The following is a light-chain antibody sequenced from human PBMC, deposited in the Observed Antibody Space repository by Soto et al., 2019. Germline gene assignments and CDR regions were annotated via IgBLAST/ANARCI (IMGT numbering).Light chain of an antibody. CDR3: QQRGNWPTLT. CDR2: EAS. V-gene: IGKV3-11*01. Sequence: EIVLTQSPATLSLSPGERATFSCRASQSVSSDLVWYQHKPCQAPRLFIFEASTRATGVPARFSGSGSGTHFTPTINSLEPEDFAVYYCQQRGNWPTLTFGGGTKVDIK. J-gene: IGKJ4*01. CDR1: QSVSSD.